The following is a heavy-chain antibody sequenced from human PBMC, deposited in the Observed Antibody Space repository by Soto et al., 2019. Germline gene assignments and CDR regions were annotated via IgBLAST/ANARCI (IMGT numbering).Heavy chain of an antibody. CDR2: ISSSSSTL. CDR3: ARGGSGSYFWYFDL. J-gene: IGHJ2*01. Sequence: GGSLRLSCADAGFTFSRYGMNLVRQAPGKGLEWVSYISSSSSTLYYADSVKGRFTISRDNAKNSLYLQMNSLRAEDTAVYYCARGGSGSYFWYFDLWGRGTLVTVSS. CDR1: GFTFSRYG. V-gene: IGHV3-48*03. D-gene: IGHD1-26*01.